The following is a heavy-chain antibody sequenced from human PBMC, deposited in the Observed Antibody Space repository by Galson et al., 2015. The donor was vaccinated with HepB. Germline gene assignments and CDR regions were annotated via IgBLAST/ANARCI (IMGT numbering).Heavy chain of an antibody. J-gene: IGHJ4*02. Sequence: SLRLSCAASGFTFSSYWMSWVRQAPGKGLEWVAKIKQDGSEKYYGDSVKGRFTVSRDNAKNSLFLQMSSLRVEDTAIYYCAKEVTRDLESFDVWGQGALVTVSS. V-gene: IGHV3-7*03. CDR2: IKQDGSEK. CDR3: AKEVTRDLESFDV. CDR1: GFTFSSYW.